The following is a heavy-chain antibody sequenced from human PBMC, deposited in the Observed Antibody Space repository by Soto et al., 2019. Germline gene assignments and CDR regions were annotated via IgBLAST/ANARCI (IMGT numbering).Heavy chain of an antibody. CDR3: ARGPPMDYDILTGCSPALPYFDY. Sequence: ASVKVSCKASGYTFTGYYMHWVRQAPGQGLEWMGWINPNSGGTNYAQKFQGWVTMTRDTSISTAYMELSRLRSDDTAVYYCARGPPMDYDILTGCSPALPYFDYWGQGTLVTVSS. V-gene: IGHV1-2*04. J-gene: IGHJ4*02. CDR2: INPNSGGT. D-gene: IGHD3-9*01. CDR1: GYTFTGYY.